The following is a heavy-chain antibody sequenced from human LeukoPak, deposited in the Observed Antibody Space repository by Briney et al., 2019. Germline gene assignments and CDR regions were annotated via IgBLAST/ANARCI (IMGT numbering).Heavy chain of an antibody. V-gene: IGHV1-3*01. CDR2: INAGNGNT. Sequence: GASVKVSCKASGYTFTSYAMHWVRQAPGQRLEWMGWINAGNGNTKYSQKFQGRVTITRDTSASIAYMELSSLRSEDTAVYYCARTLGDFDWFEFWGQGTLVTVSS. CDR1: GYTFTSYA. D-gene: IGHD3-9*01. CDR3: ARTLGDFDWFEF. J-gene: IGHJ4*02.